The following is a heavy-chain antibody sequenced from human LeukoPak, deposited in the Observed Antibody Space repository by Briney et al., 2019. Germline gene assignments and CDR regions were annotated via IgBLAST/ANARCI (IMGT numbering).Heavy chain of an antibody. CDR3: TRRGHYDTFDY. CDR2: IFYSGGT. CDR1: GGSISSLSYY. V-gene: IGHV4-39*01. Sequence: SETLSLTCTVSGGSISSLSYYWAWMRQSPGKGAEWIGSIFYSGGTYDNPSLKSRVTLSVDTSKNQFSLRLNSVTAADTAVYYCTRRGHYDTFDYWGRGSLATVSS. D-gene: IGHD3-22*01. J-gene: IGHJ4*02.